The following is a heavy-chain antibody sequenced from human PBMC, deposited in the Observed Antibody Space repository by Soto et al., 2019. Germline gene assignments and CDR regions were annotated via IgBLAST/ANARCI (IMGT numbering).Heavy chain of an antibody. CDR2: IFHSGST. J-gene: IGHJ6*02. Sequence: QVQLQESGPGLVKPSQTLSLTCTVSGGSINSGDYYCTWVRQPPGKGLEWIGNIFHSGSTYYTPSLQSRVTISLDTSMNHFSLKLSSVTPADTAVYYCARDRYYGSGTYYNFYSGMDVWGQGTTVTVSS. D-gene: IGHD3-10*01. CDR1: GGSINSGDYY. V-gene: IGHV4-30-4*01. CDR3: ARDRYYGSGTYYNFYSGMDV.